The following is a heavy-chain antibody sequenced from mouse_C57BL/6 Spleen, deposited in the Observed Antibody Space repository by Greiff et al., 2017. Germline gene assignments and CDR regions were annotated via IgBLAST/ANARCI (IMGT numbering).Heavy chain of an antibody. CDR1: GYAFSSSW. V-gene: IGHV1-82*01. J-gene: IGHJ1*03. CDR2: IYPGDGAT. Sequence: QVQLQQSGPELVKPGASVKISCKASGYAFSSSWMNWVKQRPGKGLEWIGRIYPGDGATNYNGKFKGKATLTADNSSSTAYMQRRSLTSEDSAVYFCARPDVWGTGTTVTVSS. CDR3: ARPDV.